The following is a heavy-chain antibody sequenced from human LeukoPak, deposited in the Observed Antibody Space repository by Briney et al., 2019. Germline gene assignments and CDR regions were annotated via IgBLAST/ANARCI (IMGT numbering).Heavy chain of an antibody. CDR3: ARRVGATEFDY. D-gene: IGHD1-26*01. V-gene: IGHV4-38-2*01. CDR2: IYHSGST. CDR1: GYSLSSGYY. Sequence: PSETLSLTCAVSGYSLSSGYYWGWIRQPPGKGLEWIGSIYHSGSTYYNPSLKSRVTISVDTSKNRFSLKLSSVTAADTAVYYCARRVGATEFDYWGQGTLVTVSS. J-gene: IGHJ4*02.